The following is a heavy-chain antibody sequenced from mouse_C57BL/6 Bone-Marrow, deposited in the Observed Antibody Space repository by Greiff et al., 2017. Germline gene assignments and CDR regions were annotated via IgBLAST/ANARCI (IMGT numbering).Heavy chain of an antibody. J-gene: IGHJ4*01. Sequence: VKLQQSGPGLVAPSQSLSITCTVSGFSLTSYGVHWVRQPPGKGLEWLVVIWSDGGTTYYSALKSSLSIRKDNSKRQIFLKMNSIQTDDTVMYYWARAFSTTVVATGNYAMDYWGQGTSVTVSA. CDR1: GFSLTSYG. CDR3: ARAFSTTVVATGNYAMDY. V-gene: IGHV2-6*03. CDR2: IWSDGGT. D-gene: IGHD1-1*01.